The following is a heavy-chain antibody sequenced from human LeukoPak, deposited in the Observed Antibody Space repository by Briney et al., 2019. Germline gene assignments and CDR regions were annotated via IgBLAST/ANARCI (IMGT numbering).Heavy chain of an antibody. Sequence: SEPLSLTCTVSGGSISSPTYYWGWIRQPPGKGLESIGTIYYSGTTDYNPSLKSRVTISADTSKNQFSLRLSSVTAADTAVYYCARGDGGYNFYYWGQGTLVTVSS. CDR2: IYYSGTT. J-gene: IGHJ4*02. CDR3: ARGDGGYNFYY. CDR1: GGSISSPTYY. V-gene: IGHV4-39*01. D-gene: IGHD5-24*01.